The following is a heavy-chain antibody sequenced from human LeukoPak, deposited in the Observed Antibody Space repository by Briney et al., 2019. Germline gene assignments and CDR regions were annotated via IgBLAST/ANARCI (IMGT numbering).Heavy chain of an antibody. D-gene: IGHD6-13*01. CDR3: ATVGSGYDY. Sequence: GASVTVSCTASGYTFTNYYIHWVRQAPGQGLEWMGMINPTGGSTTYAQKFQGRVTMTEDTFTDTAYMELSSLRSEDTAVYYCATVGSGYDYWGQGTLVTVSS. J-gene: IGHJ4*02. V-gene: IGHV1-46*01. CDR1: GYTFTNYY. CDR2: INPTGGST.